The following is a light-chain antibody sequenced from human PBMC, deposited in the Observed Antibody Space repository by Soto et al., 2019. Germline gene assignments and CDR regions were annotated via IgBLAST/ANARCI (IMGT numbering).Light chain of an antibody. CDR3: QSYDRTNVV. CDR2: RDD. J-gene: IGLJ2*01. CDR1: RGSVASNY. V-gene: IGLV6-57*03. Sequence: FMLTQPHSVSESPGKSITISCARSRGSVASNYVQWFKQRPGSAPTTIIYRDDQRPSGVPDRFSASVDSSSTAASLTISGLKTEDEADYYCQSYDRTNVVFGGGTKLTVL.